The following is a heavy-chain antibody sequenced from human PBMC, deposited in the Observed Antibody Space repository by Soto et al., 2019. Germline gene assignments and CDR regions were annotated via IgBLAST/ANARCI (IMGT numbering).Heavy chain of an antibody. J-gene: IGHJ4*02. CDR3: ARRLAVTGTLEYYFDY. D-gene: IGHD6-19*01. V-gene: IGHV4-39*01. CDR1: GGSISSSIYY. CDR2: IYYRGST. Sequence: QLQLQESGPRLVKPSETLSLTCTVSGGSISSSIYYWGWIRQPPGKGLEWIGNIYYRGSTYYNPSLQSRVTISVDTSKNQFSLRLNSVTASDTAVYYCARRLAVTGTLEYYFDYWGQGSLVTVSS.